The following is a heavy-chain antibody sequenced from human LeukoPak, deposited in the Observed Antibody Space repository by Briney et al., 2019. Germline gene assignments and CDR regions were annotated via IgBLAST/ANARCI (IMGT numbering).Heavy chain of an antibody. Sequence: ASVKVSCKASGGTFSSYAISWVRQAPGQGLEWMGGINPIFGTANYAQKFQGRVTITTDESTSTAYMELSSLRSEDTAVYYCARDLGESSSGYAFDIWGQGTMVTVSS. CDR3: ARDLGESSSGYAFDI. J-gene: IGHJ3*02. CDR2: INPIFGTA. D-gene: IGHD6-6*01. V-gene: IGHV1-69*05. CDR1: GGTFSSYA.